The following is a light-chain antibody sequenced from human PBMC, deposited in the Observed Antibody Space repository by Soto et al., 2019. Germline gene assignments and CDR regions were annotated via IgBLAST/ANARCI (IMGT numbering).Light chain of an antibody. J-gene: IGLJ2*01. CDR1: SSNIGAPYD. Sequence: QSVLTQPPSVSGAPGQRVTISCTGSSSNIGAPYDVHWYQQLPGTAPKLLIYGNNNRPSGVPDRFSGSKSGTSASLAITGLQAEDEADYYCQSYDRSLSGSLFGGGTKLTVL. CDR2: GNN. CDR3: QSYDRSLSGSL. V-gene: IGLV1-40*01.